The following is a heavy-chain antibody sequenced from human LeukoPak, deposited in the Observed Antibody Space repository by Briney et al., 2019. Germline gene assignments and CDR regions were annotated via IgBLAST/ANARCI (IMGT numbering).Heavy chain of an antibody. Sequence: ASVKVSCKASGYTLTDYYMHWVRQAPGQGLEWMGWINSNSGDTNYAQKFQGRVTMTRDASISTTYMELSRLRSDDTAVYYCARDLELNYWGQGTLVTVSS. V-gene: IGHV1-2*02. CDR1: GYTLTDYY. D-gene: IGHD1-26*01. J-gene: IGHJ4*02. CDR3: ARDLELNY. CDR2: INSNSGDT.